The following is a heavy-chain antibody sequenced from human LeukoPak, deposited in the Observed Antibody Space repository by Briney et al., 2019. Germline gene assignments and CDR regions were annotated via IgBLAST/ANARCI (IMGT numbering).Heavy chain of an antibody. CDR3: ARHRAWVHLLGYFDY. CDR1: GGSISSSSYY. Sequence: SETLSLTCTVSGGSISSSSYYWGWIRQPPGKGLEWFGSIYYSGSTYYNPSLKSRVTISVDTSKNQFSLKLSSVTAADTAVYYCARHRAWVHLLGYFDYWGQGTLVTVSS. CDR2: IYYSGST. V-gene: IGHV4-39*01. D-gene: IGHD7-27*01. J-gene: IGHJ4*02.